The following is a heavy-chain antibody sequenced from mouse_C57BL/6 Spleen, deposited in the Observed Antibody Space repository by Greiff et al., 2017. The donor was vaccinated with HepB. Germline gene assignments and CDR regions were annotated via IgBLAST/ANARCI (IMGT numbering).Heavy chain of an antibody. D-gene: IGHD2-14*01. V-gene: IGHV1-76*01. CDR2: IYPGSGNT. CDR3: ASEGYTGDFDY. CDR1: GYTFTSYW. Sequence: QVQLQQPGAELVKPGASVKLSCKASGYTFTSYWMQWVKQRPGQGLEWIARIYPGSGNTYYNEKFKGKATLTAEKSSSTAYMQLSSRTSEDSAVYFCASEGYTGDFDYWGQGTTLTVSS. J-gene: IGHJ2*01.